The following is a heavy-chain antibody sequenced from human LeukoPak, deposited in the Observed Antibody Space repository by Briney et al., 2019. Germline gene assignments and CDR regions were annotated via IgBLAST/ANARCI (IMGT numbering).Heavy chain of an antibody. CDR3: VRNRGRLQFDN. CDR1: GFIFTDYW. Sequence: GGSLRLSCAASGFIFTDYWMNWVRQAPGKGLEWVAMIKYDGIDKQYLDSVKGRFTISRDNAKNSVYLEMNSLRAEDTAMYYCVRNRGRLQFDNWGQGTLVTVSS. J-gene: IGHJ4*02. CDR2: IKYDGIDK. D-gene: IGHD2-15*01. V-gene: IGHV3-7*01.